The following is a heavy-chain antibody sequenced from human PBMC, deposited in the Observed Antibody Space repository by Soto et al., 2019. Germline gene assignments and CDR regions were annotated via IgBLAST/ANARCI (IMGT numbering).Heavy chain of an antibody. CDR2: IWYDGSNK. CDR1: GFTFSSYG. V-gene: IGHV3-33*01. D-gene: IGHD3-22*01. Sequence: PGGSLRLSCAASGFTFSSYGMHWFRQAPGKGLEWVAVIWYDGSNKYYADSVKGRFTISRDNSKNTLYLQMNSLRAEDTAVYYCARDPNYYDSSAPDWGQGTLVTVSS. CDR3: ARDPNYYDSSAPD. J-gene: IGHJ4*02.